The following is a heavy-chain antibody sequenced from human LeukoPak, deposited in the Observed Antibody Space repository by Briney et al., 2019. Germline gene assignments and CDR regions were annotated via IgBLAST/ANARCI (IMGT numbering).Heavy chain of an antibody. CDR3: ARDLTMVRGVIIRVSLDY. Sequence: ASVKVSCKASGGTFSSYAISWVRQAPGQGLEWMGGIIPIFGTANYAQKFQGRVTITADKSTSTAYMELSSLRSDDTAVYYCARDLTMVRGVIIRVSLDYWGQGTLVTVSS. CDR2: IIPIFGTA. V-gene: IGHV1-69*06. J-gene: IGHJ4*02. CDR1: GGTFSSYA. D-gene: IGHD3-10*01.